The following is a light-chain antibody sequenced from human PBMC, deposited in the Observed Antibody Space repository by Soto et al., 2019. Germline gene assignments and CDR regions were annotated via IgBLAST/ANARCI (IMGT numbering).Light chain of an antibody. V-gene: IGKV3-20*01. CDR2: GAS. J-gene: IGKJ4*01. CDR3: QQYGSSPLT. CDR1: QSVGNSH. Sequence: ETVLTQSPGTLYFSPGERATLSCRASQSVGNSHVAWYQQRRGLPPRLLIYGASNRATGIPDRFSGSGSGTDFTLTISRLEPEDFAVYYCQQYGSSPLTFGGGTKVDIK.